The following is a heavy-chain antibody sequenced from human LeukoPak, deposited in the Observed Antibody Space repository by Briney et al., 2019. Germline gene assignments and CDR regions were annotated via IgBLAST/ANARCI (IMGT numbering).Heavy chain of an antibody. CDR1: GGSISSSSYY. D-gene: IGHD2-15*01. CDR2: IYYSGST. J-gene: IGHJ5*02. V-gene: IGHV4-39*07. CDR3: ASFIVVVAATPAGWFDP. Sequence: SETLSLTCTVSGGSISSSSYYWGWIRQPPGKGLEWIGSIYYSGSTYYNPSLKSRVTISVDTSKNQFSLKLSSVTAADTAVYYCASFIVVVAATPAGWFDPWGQGTLVTVSS.